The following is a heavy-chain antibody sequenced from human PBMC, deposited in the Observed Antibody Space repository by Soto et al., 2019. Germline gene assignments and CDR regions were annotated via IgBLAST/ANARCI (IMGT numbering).Heavy chain of an antibody. CDR2: IFTSVIT. D-gene: IGHD3-10*02. V-gene: IGHV4-4*07. J-gene: IGHJ6*02. CDR3: ARVDGVFGVRGRTFKYYYGTEY. Sequence: SETLSLTCTVSGGSISSYYWSWIRQPAGKELEWIGRIFTSVITDYNPSLKSRVTMSIDTSKDEFSLILNSVTAADTAVYYCARVDGVFGVRGRTFKYYYGTEYWGQETTVNISS. CDR1: GGSISSYY.